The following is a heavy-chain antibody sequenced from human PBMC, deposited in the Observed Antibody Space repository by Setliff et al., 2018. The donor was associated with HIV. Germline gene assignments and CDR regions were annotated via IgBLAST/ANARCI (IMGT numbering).Heavy chain of an antibody. D-gene: IGHD1-26*01. CDR2: IAFDGDYK. CDR1: GFTFNNFG. J-gene: IGHJ5*02. V-gene: IGHV3-33*05. Sequence: GGSLRLSCAASGFTFNNFGMHWVRQAPGKGLEWLGTIAFDGDYKYYADSVKGRFTFSRDNAKNSLYLQMNSLRAGDTAVYFCASPTNIDTLYYVPYPVGSWGQGTLVTVSS. CDR3: ASPTNIDTLYYVPYPVGS.